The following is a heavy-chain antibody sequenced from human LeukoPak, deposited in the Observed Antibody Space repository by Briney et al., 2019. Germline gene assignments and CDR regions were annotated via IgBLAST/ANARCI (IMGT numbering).Heavy chain of an antibody. V-gene: IGHV1-8*03. CDR3: ARGNDFWSGHGHYYYYYYMDV. CDR1: GYTFTSYD. J-gene: IGHJ6*03. D-gene: IGHD3-3*01. Sequence: GSSVTVSCKASGYTFTSYDINWVRQATGQGLEWMGWMNPNGGNTGYAQKFQGRVTITRNTSISTAYMELSSLRSEDTAVYYCARGNDFWSGHGHYYYYYYMDVWGKGTTVTVSS. CDR2: MNPNGGNT.